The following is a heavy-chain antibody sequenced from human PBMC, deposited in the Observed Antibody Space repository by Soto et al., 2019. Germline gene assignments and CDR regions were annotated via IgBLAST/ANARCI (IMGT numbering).Heavy chain of an antibody. D-gene: IGHD6-13*01. CDR2: IDPSDSYT. Sequence: LXESLTISCKGSGYSFTSYWISWVRQMPGKGLEWMGRIDPSDSYTNYSPSFQGHVTISADKSISTAYLQWSSLKASDTAMYYCAIYSSSWSHYYGMDAWGQGTTVTVSS. J-gene: IGHJ6*02. V-gene: IGHV5-10-1*01. CDR1: GYSFTSYW. CDR3: AIYSSSWSHYYGMDA.